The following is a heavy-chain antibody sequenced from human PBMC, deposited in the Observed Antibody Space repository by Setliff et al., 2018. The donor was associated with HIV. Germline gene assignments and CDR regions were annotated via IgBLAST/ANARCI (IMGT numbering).Heavy chain of an antibody. CDR2: MLNDGRT. Sequence: GGSLRLSCAASGFTVSNNYMTWVRQAPGKGLEWVSVMLNDGRTYYADSVQGRFTISRDNSINILYLHMNNLIAEDTAVYYCAKGVKWLAPWGRGTLVTVSS. D-gene: IGHD2-21*01. J-gene: IGHJ5*02. CDR1: GFTVSNNY. CDR3: AKGVKWLAP. V-gene: IGHV3-53*01.